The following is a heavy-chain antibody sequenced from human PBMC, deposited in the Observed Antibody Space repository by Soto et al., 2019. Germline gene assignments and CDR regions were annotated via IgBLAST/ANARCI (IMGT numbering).Heavy chain of an antibody. CDR2: VSYNSGSI. D-gene: IGHD2-15*01. J-gene: IGHJ6*03. Sequence: EVQLVESGGGLVQPGRSLRLSCAASGFTFHDYAMHWVRQAPGKGLEWVSVVSYNSGSIGYAESVKGRFTISRDNAKNSHYQQMNILKAEDTALYYSAKAHSPTPQTYYYYYMDVWGKGTTVTVSS. CDR1: GFTFHDYA. V-gene: IGHV3-9*01. CDR3: AKAHSPTPQTYYYYYMDV.